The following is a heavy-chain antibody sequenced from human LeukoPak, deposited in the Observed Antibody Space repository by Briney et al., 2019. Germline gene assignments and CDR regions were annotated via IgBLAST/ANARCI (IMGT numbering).Heavy chain of an antibody. J-gene: IGHJ4*02. Sequence: AGGSLRLSCAASGFTFSSYGMHWVRQSPGKGLEWVATIWYEGRTKYYIDSVKGRFTISRDNSKNTLYLQMNSLRAEDTAVYYCASSHDGLVGAPIDYWGQGTLVTVSS. CDR2: IWYEGRTK. D-gene: IGHD1-26*01. CDR3: ASSHDGLVGAPIDY. CDR1: GFTFSSYG. V-gene: IGHV3-33*01.